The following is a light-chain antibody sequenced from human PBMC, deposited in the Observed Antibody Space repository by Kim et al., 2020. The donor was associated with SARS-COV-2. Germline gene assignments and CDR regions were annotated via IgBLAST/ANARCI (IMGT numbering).Light chain of an antibody. CDR2: ETS. CDR1: QALDRN. J-gene: IGKJ1*01. CDR3: QQYNNWPRT. V-gene: IGKV3-15*01. Sequence: EIVMTQSPDTLSVSPGEGAALSCRASQALDRNLAWYQQRPGQPPRLLIFETSTRATGVPDRFSGTGSGTEFTLTIRSLQSEDFAVYYCQQYNNWPRTFGQGTKVDIK.